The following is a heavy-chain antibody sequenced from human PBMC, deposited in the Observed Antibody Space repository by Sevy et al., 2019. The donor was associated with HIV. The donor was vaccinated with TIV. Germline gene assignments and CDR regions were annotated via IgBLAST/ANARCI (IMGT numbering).Heavy chain of an antibody. CDR1: GGSFSGYY. J-gene: IGHJ6*02. Sequence: SETLSLTCAVYGGSFSGYYWSWIRQPPGKGLEWIGEINHSGSTNYNPSLKSRVTISVDTSKNQFSLKLGSVTAADTAVYYCARGNYDFWSGFAAGGGGHYYYGMDVWGQGTTVTVSS. D-gene: IGHD3-3*01. V-gene: IGHV4-34*01. CDR2: INHSGST. CDR3: ARGNYDFWSGFAAGGGGHYYYGMDV.